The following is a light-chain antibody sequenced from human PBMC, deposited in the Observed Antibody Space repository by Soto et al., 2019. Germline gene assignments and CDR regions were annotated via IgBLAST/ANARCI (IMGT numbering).Light chain of an antibody. CDR2: ADS. CDR3: QVYDARRDHVV. J-gene: IGLJ2*01. Sequence: SYELTQPPSLSAAPGQTARMTCGGANIGSKNVHWYQQKAGQAPKLVVYADSERPSGTPERFSGSNSGNTATLTISGVEAGDEADYYCQVYDARRDHVVFGGGTKLTVL. V-gene: IGLV3-21*02. CDR1: NIGSKN.